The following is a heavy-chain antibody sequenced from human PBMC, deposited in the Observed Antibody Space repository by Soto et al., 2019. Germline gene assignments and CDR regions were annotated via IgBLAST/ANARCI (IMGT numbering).Heavy chain of an antibody. D-gene: IGHD1-7*01. Sequence: SETLSLTCAVYGGSFSGYYWSWIRQPPGKGLEWIGEINHSGSTNYNPSLKSRVTISVDTSKNQFSLKLSSVTAADTAVYYCARGRRYNWNFASSLFYFDYWGQGTLVTVSS. CDR3: ARGRRYNWNFASSLFYFDY. CDR1: GGSFSGYY. J-gene: IGHJ4*02. CDR2: INHSGST. V-gene: IGHV4-34*01.